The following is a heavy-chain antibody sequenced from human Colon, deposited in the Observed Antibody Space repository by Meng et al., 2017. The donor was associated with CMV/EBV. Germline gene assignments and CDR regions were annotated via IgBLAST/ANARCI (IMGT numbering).Heavy chain of an antibody. Sequence: GESLKISCSASGFTFSPYSMNWVRQAPGKGLEWVATIRSGSRDISYADSVKGRFTIFRDDAKSSLFLEMNNLRAEDTAVYYCARDAWHYDPLTASSTPWFDYWGQGT. CDR1: GFTFSPYS. J-gene: IGHJ4*02. CDR2: IRSGSRDI. V-gene: IGHV3-21*01. D-gene: IGHD3-9*01. CDR3: ARDAWHYDPLTASSTPWFDY.